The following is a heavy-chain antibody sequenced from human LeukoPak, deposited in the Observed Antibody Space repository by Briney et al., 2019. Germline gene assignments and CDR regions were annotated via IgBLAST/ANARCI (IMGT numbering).Heavy chain of an antibody. V-gene: IGHV3-23*01. Sequence: PGGSLRLSCAASGFTFSSYAMSWVRQAPGKGLEWVSAISGSGGSTYYADSVKGRFTISRDNSKNTLYLQMNSLRAEDTAVYFCATEKHLVRFFDYWGQGALVTVSS. CDR3: ATEKHLVRFFDY. D-gene: IGHD6-6*01. CDR1: GFTFSSYA. CDR2: ISGSGGST. J-gene: IGHJ4*02.